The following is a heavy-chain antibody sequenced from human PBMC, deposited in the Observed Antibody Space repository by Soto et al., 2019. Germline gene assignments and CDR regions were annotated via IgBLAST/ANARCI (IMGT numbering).Heavy chain of an antibody. CDR1: GFAFSSHP. V-gene: IGHV3-23*01. CDR3: ARRVIGSSRAFDI. J-gene: IGHJ3*02. D-gene: IGHD3-10*01. Sequence: GGALRLSCAASGFAFSSHPMSWVRQAPEKGLEWVAGISDGGDLTYNADSVRGRFTISRDNSRNTLYLQMNSLRAEDTAVYYCARRVIGSSRAFDIWGQGTMVTVSS. CDR2: ISDGGDLT.